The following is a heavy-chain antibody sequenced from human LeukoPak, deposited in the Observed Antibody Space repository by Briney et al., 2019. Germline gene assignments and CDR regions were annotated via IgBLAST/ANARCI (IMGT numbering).Heavy chain of an antibody. CDR2: IKQDGSEK. Sequence: GGSLRLSCAASGFTFSSYWMSWVRQAPGKGLEWVANIKQDGSEKYYVDSVKGRFSISRDNAKNSLYLQMNSLRAEDTAVYYCATKGYSYAKGYWGQGTLVIVSS. V-gene: IGHV3-7*01. J-gene: IGHJ4*02. D-gene: IGHD5-18*01. CDR1: GFTFSSYW. CDR3: ATKGYSYAKGY.